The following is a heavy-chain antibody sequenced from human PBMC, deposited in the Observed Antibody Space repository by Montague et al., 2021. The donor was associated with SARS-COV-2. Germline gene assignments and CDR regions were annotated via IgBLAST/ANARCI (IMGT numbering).Heavy chain of an antibody. D-gene: IGHD3-10*01. CDR3: ARRRYGSGSYYLDY. Sequence: PALVKPTQTLTLTCTFSGFSLSTSGMCVSWIRQPPGKALEWLALIDWDDDKYYSTSLKTRLTISKDTSKNQVVLTMTNIDPVDTATYYCARRRYGSGSYYLDYWGQGTLVTVSS. CDR2: IDWDDDK. J-gene: IGHJ4*02. CDR1: GFSLSTSGMC. V-gene: IGHV2-70*01.